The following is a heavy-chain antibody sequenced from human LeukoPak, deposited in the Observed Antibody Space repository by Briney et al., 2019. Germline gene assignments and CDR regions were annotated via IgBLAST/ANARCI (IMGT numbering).Heavy chain of an antibody. V-gene: IGHV3-23*01. Sequence: GGSLRLSCAASGFTFSTHAMSWVRQAPGKGLEWVSAISGSGGSTYYADSVKGRFTISRDNSKNTLDLQMNSLRAEDTAVYYCAKDRDSYGDYILDYWGQGTLVTVSS. CDR2: ISGSGGST. D-gene: IGHD4-17*01. CDR3: AKDRDSYGDYILDY. J-gene: IGHJ4*02. CDR1: GFTFSTHA.